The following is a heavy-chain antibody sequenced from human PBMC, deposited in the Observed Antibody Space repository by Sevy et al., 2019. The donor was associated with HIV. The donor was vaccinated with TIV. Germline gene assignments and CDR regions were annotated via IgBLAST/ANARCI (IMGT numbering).Heavy chain of an antibody. J-gene: IGHJ6*02. CDR1: GYTFTSYD. Sequence: ASVKVSCKASGYTFTSYDINWVRQATGQGLEWMGWMNPNSGNTGYAQKFQGRVTMTRNTSISTAYMELGSLRSEDTAVYYCARGQTSYYYYGMDVWGQGTTVTVSS. CDR3: ARGQTSYYYYGMDV. V-gene: IGHV1-8*01. CDR2: MNPNSGNT.